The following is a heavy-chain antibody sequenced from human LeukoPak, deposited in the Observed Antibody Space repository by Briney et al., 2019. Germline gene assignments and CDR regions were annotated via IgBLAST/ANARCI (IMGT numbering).Heavy chain of an antibody. CDR3: AREPYFYGSGSYYNFDF. V-gene: IGHV3-30-3*01. D-gene: IGHD3-10*01. CDR2: TSYDGNNI. Sequence: GGSLRLSCEASGFSFNIFSMYWVRQAPGKGLEWVAVTSYDGNNIFYAASVKGRFTISRDNSKNTLSLQMTSLRPEDTALYYCAREPYFYGSGSYYNFDFWGQGTLVTVSS. CDR1: GFSFNIFS. J-gene: IGHJ4*02.